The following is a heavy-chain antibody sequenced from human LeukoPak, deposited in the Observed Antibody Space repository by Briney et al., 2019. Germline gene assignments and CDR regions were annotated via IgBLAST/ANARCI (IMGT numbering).Heavy chain of an antibody. D-gene: IGHD6-19*01. Sequence: GGSLRLSCAASGFTFSTYGMHWVRQAPGKGLEWVAVVWYDGTNIHYVDSVKGRFTISRDNSKSTLYLQMNSLKAEDTAVYYCVRDSPSGFFDLWGRGTLVTVSS. CDR3: VRDSPSGFFDL. CDR2: VWYDGTNI. CDR1: GFTFSTYG. V-gene: IGHV3-33*01. J-gene: IGHJ2*01.